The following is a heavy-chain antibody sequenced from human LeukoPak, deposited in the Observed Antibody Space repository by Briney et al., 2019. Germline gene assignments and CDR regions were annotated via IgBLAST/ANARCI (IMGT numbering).Heavy chain of an antibody. V-gene: IGHV4-38-2*02. CDR2: IYYGGSGRN. Sequence: SETLSLTCTVSGFSITSGYYWGWIRQPPGKGLEWIGTIYYGGSGRNYYNPSLKSRVTISVDTSKNQFSLKLSSVTAADTAVYYCARAPEYFDYWGQGTLVTVSS. J-gene: IGHJ4*02. CDR3: ARAPEYFDY. CDR1: GFSITSGYY.